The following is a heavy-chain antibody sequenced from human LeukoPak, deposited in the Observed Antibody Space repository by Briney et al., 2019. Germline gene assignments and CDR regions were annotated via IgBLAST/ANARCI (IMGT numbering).Heavy chain of an antibody. D-gene: IGHD2-2*01. V-gene: IGHV1-2*06. CDR2: INPNSGDT. Sequence: ASVKVSCKASGYTFTCYHMHWVRQAPGQGLGWMGRINPNSGDTNYAQKFQGRVTMTRDTSISTAYMELSRLRSDDTAVYYCARDYCSSTSCLFDYWGQGTLVTVSS. CDR3: ARDYCSSTSCLFDY. J-gene: IGHJ4*02. CDR1: GYTFTCYH.